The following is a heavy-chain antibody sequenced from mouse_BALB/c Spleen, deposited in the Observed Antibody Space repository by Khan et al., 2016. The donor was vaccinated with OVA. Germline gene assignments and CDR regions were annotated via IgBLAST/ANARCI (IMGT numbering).Heavy chain of an antibody. V-gene: IGHV1-7*01. J-gene: IGHJ3*01. CDR2: INPSTDYT. Sequence: QVQLQQSGAELAKPGASVKMSCKASGYTFTNYWMHWVKQRPGQGLDWIGFINPSTDYTEYNQKFKDKATLTADKSSSTAYMPLTSLTSEDSAHYYCVNHGNTSAGFTYWGQGTLVTVSA. D-gene: IGHD1-1*01. CDR1: GYTFTNYW. CDR3: VNHGNTSAGFTY.